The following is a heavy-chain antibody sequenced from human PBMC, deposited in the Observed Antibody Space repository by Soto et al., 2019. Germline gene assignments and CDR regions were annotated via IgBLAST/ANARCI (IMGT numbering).Heavy chain of an antibody. D-gene: IGHD6-19*01. CDR2: IWYDGSNK. J-gene: IGHJ4*02. V-gene: IGHV3-33*06. CDR3: AKDWGTVSVAGTGGFFDY. Sequence: GGSLNLSGAPSGFPWSRSGMHSVRLASPTGLEWVAVIWYDGSNKYYADSVKGRSTISRDNSKNTVYLQMNSLTAEDTAVYYCAKDWGTVSVAGTGGFFDYWGQGTLVTVSS. CDR1: GFPWSRSG.